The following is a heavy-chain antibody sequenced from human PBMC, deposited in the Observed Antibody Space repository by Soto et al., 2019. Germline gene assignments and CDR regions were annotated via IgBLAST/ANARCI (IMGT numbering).Heavy chain of an antibody. CDR2: FDPEDGET. D-gene: IGHD2-2*01. J-gene: IGHJ4*02. V-gene: IGHV1-24*01. CDR3: ATLEYCSSTSCPSSLFDY. Sequence: ASVKVSCKVSGYTLTELSMHWVRQAPGKGLEWMGGFDPEDGETIYAQKFQGRVTMTEDTSTDTAYMELSSLRSEDTAVYYCATLEYCSSTSCPSSLFDYWGQGTLVTVSS. CDR1: GYTLTELS.